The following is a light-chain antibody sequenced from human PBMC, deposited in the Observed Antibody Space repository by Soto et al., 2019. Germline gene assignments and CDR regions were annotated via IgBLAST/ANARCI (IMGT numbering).Light chain of an antibody. CDR3: QSYNDWPFA. CDR2: GVS. Sequence: DIVLTQSPASLSVSPGDTVTLSCRASESLFGFLAWYQQKPGQAPRLLMYGVSTRATGIPARFSGGGSATDSPLTISSLQSEDSAFYFCQSYNDWPFASGLGTRLEI. J-gene: IGKJ2*01. V-gene: IGKV3-15*01. CDR1: ESLFGF.